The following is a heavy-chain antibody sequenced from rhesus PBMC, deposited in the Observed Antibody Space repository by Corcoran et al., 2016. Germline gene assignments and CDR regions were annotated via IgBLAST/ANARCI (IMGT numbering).Heavy chain of an antibody. Sequence: EVQLVETGGGLVQPGGSLKLSCAASGFTFSSYGMSWVRQAPGKGLEWVLYISNGGGSTYHADSVKGRFTNSRNNSKNTLSLQMNSLRAEDTAVYYCAKARGNNHYHSNPIDYWGQGVLVTVSS. D-gene: IGHD3-28*01. V-gene: IGHV3S5*01. CDR2: ISNGGGST. CDR3: AKARGNNHYHSNPIDY. J-gene: IGHJ4*01. CDR1: GFTFSSYG.